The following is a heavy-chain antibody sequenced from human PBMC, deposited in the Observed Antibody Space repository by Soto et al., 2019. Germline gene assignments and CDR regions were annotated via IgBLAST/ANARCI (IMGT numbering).Heavy chain of an antibody. CDR3: ARDGTLYDSSAYYYLY. Sequence: GASVKVSCKACGGTFSRYTITWVRQAPGQGLEWMGGITPMFGTPNYAQKFQGRVTITADESTSTAYMELSSLRSEDTAMYYCARDGTLYDSSAYYYLYWGQGTLVTVSS. V-gene: IGHV1-69*13. CDR1: GGTFSRYT. CDR2: ITPMFGTP. D-gene: IGHD3-22*01. J-gene: IGHJ4*02.